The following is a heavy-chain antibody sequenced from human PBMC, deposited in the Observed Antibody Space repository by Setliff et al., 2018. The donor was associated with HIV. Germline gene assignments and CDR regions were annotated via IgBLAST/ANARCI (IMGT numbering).Heavy chain of an antibody. V-gene: IGHV1-46*01. CDR2: INPTGGST. CDR3: ASAGAWQRNALDI. D-gene: IGHD5-12*01. Sequence: ASVKVSCKPSGYSFTNHYMHWVRQAPGQGLEWMGVINPTGGSTRNKQKFQGRVAMTRDTYTSTVYMELSSLRSEDTAVYYCASAGAWQRNALDIWGQGTMVTVSS. J-gene: IGHJ3*02. CDR1: GYSFTNHY.